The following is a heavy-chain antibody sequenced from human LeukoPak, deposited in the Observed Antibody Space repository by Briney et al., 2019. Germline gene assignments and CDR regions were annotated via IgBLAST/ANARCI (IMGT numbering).Heavy chain of an antibody. V-gene: IGHV3-21*01. CDR3: SYSYSSSWYDWYFDL. CDR1: GFTFSSYS. Sequence: GGSLRLSCAASGFTFSSYSMNWVRQAPGKGLEWVSSISSSSSYIYYADSVKGRFTISRDNAKNSLYLQMNSLRAEDTAVYYCSYSYSSSWYDWYFDLWGCGTLVTVSS. J-gene: IGHJ2*01. CDR2: ISSSSSYI. D-gene: IGHD6-13*01.